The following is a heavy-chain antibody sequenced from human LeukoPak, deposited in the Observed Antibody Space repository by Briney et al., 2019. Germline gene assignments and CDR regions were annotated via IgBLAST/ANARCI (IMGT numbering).Heavy chain of an antibody. J-gene: IGHJ3*02. CDR3: ALSGSYYNFAPPVAFDI. V-gene: IGHV3-53*04. Sequence: GGSLRLSCAASGFTVSSNYMSWVRQAPGKGLEWVSVIYSGGSTYYADSVKGRFTISRHYSKNTLYLQMNSLRAEDTAVYYCALSGSYYNFAPPVAFDIWGQGTMVTVSS. D-gene: IGHD3-10*01. CDR1: GFTVSSNY. CDR2: IYSGGST.